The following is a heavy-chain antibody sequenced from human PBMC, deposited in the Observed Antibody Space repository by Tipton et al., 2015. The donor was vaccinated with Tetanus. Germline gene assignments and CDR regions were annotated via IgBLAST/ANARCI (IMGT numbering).Heavy chain of an antibody. Sequence: TLSLTCTVSGGSINSGGYYWSWHRQHPGKGLEWIGYIYYTGNTYYNPSLKSRVTISVDTSNNQFTLRLISVTAADTAVYYCARGGDTYFGSSCFYDWWGQGTRVTVSS. J-gene: IGHJ4*02. CDR2: IYYTGNT. CDR3: ARGGDTYFGSSCFYDW. D-gene: IGHD3-22*01. CDR1: GGSINSGGYY. V-gene: IGHV4-31*03.